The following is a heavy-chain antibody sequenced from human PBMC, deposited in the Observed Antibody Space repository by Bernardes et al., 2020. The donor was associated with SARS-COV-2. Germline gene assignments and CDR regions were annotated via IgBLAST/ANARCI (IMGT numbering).Heavy chain of an antibody. CDR2: ISWNSGSI. V-gene: IGHV3-9*01. D-gene: IGHD1-20*01. CDR1: GFTFDDYA. J-gene: IGHJ4*02. CDR3: AKDIYGITGAHFDY. Sequence: GGSLRLSCAASGFTFDDYAMHWVRQAPGKGLEWVSGISWNSGSIGYADSVKGRFTISRDNAKNSLYLQMNSLRAEDTALYYCAKDIYGITGAHFDYWGQGTLVTVSS.